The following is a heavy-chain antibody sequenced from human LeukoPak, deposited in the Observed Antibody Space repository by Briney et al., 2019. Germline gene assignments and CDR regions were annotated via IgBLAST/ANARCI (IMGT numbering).Heavy chain of an antibody. J-gene: IGHJ4*02. CDR1: GFTFSSYW. Sequence: PGGSLRLSCAASGFTFSSYWMHWVRQAPGKGLVWVSRINGDGSSTSYADSVKGRFTISRDNAKNTLYLQMNSLRAEDTAVYYCAKEQSSSGFFDYWGQGTLVTVSS. D-gene: IGHD6-6*01. CDR2: INGDGSST. V-gene: IGHV3-74*01. CDR3: AKEQSSSGFFDY.